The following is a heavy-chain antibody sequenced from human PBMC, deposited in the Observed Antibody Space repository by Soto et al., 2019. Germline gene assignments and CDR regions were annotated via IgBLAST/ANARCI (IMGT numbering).Heavy chain of an antibody. D-gene: IGHD3-10*01. V-gene: IGHV1-69*12. Sequence: QVQLVQSGAEVKKPGSSVKVSCKASGGTFSSYAINWVRQAPAQGLEWLGGFIRIFGTPDYEQRFQGRVTITADESTSTAYMELSSLRSEDTAVYYCARQGSNEYYYYGMDVWGQGTTVTGSS. CDR1: GGTFSSYA. J-gene: IGHJ6*02. CDR3: ARQGSNEYYYYGMDV. CDR2: FIRIFGTP.